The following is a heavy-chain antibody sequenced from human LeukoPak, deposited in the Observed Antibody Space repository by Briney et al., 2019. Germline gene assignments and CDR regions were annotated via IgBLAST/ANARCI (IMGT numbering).Heavy chain of an antibody. D-gene: IGHD3-10*01. Sequence: SETLSLTCAVYGGSFSGYYWSWIRQPPGKGLEWIGEINHSGSTNYNPSLKSRVTISVDTSKNQFSLKLSSVTAADTAVYYCATRSGSQIPYFDYWGQGTLVTVSS. CDR3: ATRSGSQIPYFDY. V-gene: IGHV4-34*01. J-gene: IGHJ4*02. CDR2: INHSGST. CDR1: GGSFSGYY.